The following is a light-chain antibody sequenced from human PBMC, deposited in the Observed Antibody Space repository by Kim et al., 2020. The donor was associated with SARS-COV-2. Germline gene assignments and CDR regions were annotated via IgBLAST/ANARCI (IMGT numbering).Light chain of an antibody. CDR2: KVS. CDR3: CSYAGSSTFYV. CDR1: SSDVGSYNL. Sequence: SFTSTCTGTSSDVGSYNLVSWYQQHPGKAPKLRTYKVSKRPSGVSNRFSGSKSGNTASLTISGLQAEDEADYYCCSYAGSSTFYVFGTGTKVTVL. J-gene: IGLJ1*01. V-gene: IGLV2-23*02.